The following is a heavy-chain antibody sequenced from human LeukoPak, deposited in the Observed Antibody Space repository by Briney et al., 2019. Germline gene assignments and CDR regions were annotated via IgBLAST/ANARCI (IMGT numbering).Heavy chain of an antibody. D-gene: IGHD6-19*01. CDR1: GRSISSYY. CDR3: ARDCMYRRGCRSAFDM. V-gene: IGHV4-59*01. J-gene: IGHJ3*02. Sequence: SESLSLTCPVSGRSISSYYLGWIRQPPGKGLEWVGYIYYSGSTNYNPSLKSRVTKSADTSNSQFSLKLSSATAAETAVYYCARDCMYRRGCRSAFDMWGQGTMVTVSS. CDR2: IYYSGST.